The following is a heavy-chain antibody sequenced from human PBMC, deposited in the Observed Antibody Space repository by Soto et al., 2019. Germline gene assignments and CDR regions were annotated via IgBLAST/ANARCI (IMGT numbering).Heavy chain of an antibody. V-gene: IGHV4-39*01. CDR3: ARQRTTVVTQAYFDH. CDR1: GESISSSSYY. CDR2: IYCSGRT. Sequence: SETLSLTCIVSGESISSSSYYWGWIRQPPGKGLEWIGSIYCSGRTYYNPSFKSRVTISIDTSKNQFSLKLSSVTATDTAVYYCARQRTTVVTQAYFDHWGQGALVTVSS. D-gene: IGHD2-21*02. J-gene: IGHJ4*02.